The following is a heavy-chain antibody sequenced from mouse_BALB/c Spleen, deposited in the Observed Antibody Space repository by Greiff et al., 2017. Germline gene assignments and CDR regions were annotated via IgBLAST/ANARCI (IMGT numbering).Heavy chain of an antibody. CDR1: GYSITSDYA. Sequence: EVKLMESGPGLVKPSQSLSLTCTVTGYSITSDYAWNWIRQFPGNKLEWMGYISYSGSTSYNPSLKSRISITRDTSKNQFFLQLNSVTTEDTATYYCARFDGYYVGAMDYWGQGNSGNDSS. CDR2: ISYSGST. D-gene: IGHD2-3*01. J-gene: IGHJ4*01. V-gene: IGHV3-2*02. CDR3: ARFDGYYVGAMDY.